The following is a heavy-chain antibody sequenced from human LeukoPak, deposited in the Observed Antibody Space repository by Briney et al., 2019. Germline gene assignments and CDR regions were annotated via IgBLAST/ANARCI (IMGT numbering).Heavy chain of an antibody. CDR2: ITWNSGSI. V-gene: IGHV3-9*01. D-gene: IGHD3-9*01. CDR1: GFTFDDYA. Sequence: GRSLRLSCAASGFTFDDYAMHWVRQAPGKGLEWVSGITWNSGSIGYADSVKGRFTISRDNSKNTLYLQMNNLRAEDTAVYYCAKDRDIILTGHGMDVWGQGTTVTVSS. CDR3: AKDRDIILTGHGMDV. J-gene: IGHJ6*02.